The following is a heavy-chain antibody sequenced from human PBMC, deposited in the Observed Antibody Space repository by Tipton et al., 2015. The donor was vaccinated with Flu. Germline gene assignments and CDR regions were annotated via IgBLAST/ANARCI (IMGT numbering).Heavy chain of an antibody. J-gene: IGHJ4*02. CDR1: GGSISSYY. CDR2: IYYSGST. Sequence: TLSLTCTVPGGSISSYYWSWIRQPPGKGLEWIGYIYYSGSTNYNPSLKSRVTISVDTSKNQFSLKLNSVTAADTAVYYCARGHYDILTGYQIDYWGQGTLVTVSS. V-gene: IGHV4-59*12. CDR3: ARGHYDILTGYQIDY. D-gene: IGHD3-9*01.